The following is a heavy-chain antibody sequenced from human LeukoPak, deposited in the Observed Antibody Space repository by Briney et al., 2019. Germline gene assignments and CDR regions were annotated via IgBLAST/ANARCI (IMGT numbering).Heavy chain of an antibody. D-gene: IGHD3-9*01. J-gene: IGHJ4*02. CDR3: AKEAYYDILTGYSGPFDY. Sequence: PGGSLRLSCAASGFTFSSYDIHWVRQATGKGLEWVSGIGTAGEIYYPGSVKGRFTISRENAKNTLYLQMNSLRAEDTAVYYCAKEAYYDILTGYSGPFDYWGQGTLVTVSS. V-gene: IGHV3-13*01. CDR2: IGTAGEI. CDR1: GFTFSSYD.